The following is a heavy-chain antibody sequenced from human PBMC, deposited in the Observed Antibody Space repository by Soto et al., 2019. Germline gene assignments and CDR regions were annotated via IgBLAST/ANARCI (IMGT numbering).Heavy chain of an antibody. CDR2: MNPNSGNT. CDR1: GYTFTSYD. CDR3: ARAGPLCTTGTLPPYYYYYYGMDV. V-gene: IGHV1-8*01. Sequence: QVQLVQSGAEVKKTGASVKVSCKASGYTFTSYDINWVRQATGQGLEWMGWMNPNSGNTGYAQKFQGRVTMTRNTSISTAYMELSSLRSEDSAVYYCARAGPLCTTGTLPPYYYYYYGMDVWGQGTTVTVSS. J-gene: IGHJ6*02. D-gene: IGHD1-1*01.